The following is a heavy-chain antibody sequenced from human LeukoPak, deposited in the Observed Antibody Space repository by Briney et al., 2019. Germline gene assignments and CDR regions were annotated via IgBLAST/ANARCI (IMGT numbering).Heavy chain of an antibody. J-gene: IGHJ5*02. CDR2: ISYDGSNK. V-gene: IGHV3-30*03. Sequence: GGSLRLSCAASGFTFSSYGMHWVRQAPGKGLEWVAVISYDGSNKYYTDSVRGRFTISRDNAKNSLYLQMNSLRAEDAAVYYCARRIQLWGFDPWGQGTPVTVSS. CDR3: ARRIQLWGFDP. CDR1: GFTFSSYG. D-gene: IGHD5-18*01.